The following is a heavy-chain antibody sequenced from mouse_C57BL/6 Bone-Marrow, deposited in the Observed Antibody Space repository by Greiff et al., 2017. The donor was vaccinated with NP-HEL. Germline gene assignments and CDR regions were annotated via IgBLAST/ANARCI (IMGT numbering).Heavy chain of an antibody. J-gene: IGHJ3*01. CDR1: GFNIKDDY. CDR2: IDPENGDT. Sequence: VQLQQSGAELVRPGASVKLSCTASGFNIKDDYMHWVKQRPEQGLEWIGWIDPENGDTEYASKFQGKATITADTSSNTAYLQLSSLTSEDTAVYYCTTLYYSVPFAYWGQGTLVTVSA. V-gene: IGHV14-4*01. CDR3: TTLYYSVPFAY. D-gene: IGHD1-1*01.